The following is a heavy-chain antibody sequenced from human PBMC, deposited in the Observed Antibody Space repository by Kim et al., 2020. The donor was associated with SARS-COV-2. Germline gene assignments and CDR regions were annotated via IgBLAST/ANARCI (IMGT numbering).Heavy chain of an antibody. CDR2: VSAEGGAT. CDR1: GFTFSTYA. V-gene: IGHV3-23*01. CDR3: AKTSSTFKFTT. Sequence: GGSLRLSCAASGFTFSTYAMSWVRQAPGKGLEWISFVSAEGGATYYTDSVKGRFTISRDNSKNTLYLQMNSPRAEDTAIYYCAKTSSTFKFTTWGQGTL. J-gene: IGHJ5*02.